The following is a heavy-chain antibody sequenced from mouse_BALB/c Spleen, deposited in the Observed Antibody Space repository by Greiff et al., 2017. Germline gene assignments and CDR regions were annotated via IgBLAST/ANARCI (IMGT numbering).Heavy chain of an antibody. CDR2: ISSGGSYT. CDR1: GFTLSSYA. J-gene: IGHJ2*01. V-gene: IGHV5-9-3*01. CDR3: ARHYYGSSYYFDY. D-gene: IGHD1-1*01. Sequence: DVQLVESGGGLVKPGGSLKLSCAASGFTLSSYAMSWVRQTPEKRLEWVATISSGGSYTYYPDSVKGRFTISRDNAKNTLYLQMSSLRSEDTAMYYCARHYYGSSYYFDYWGQGTTLTVSS.